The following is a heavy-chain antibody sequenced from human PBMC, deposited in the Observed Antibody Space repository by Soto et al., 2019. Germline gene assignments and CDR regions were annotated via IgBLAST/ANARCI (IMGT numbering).Heavy chain of an antibody. V-gene: IGHV4-30-4*01. J-gene: IGHJ2*01. CDR2: IYDSGST. Sequence: PSETLSLTCTVSGGSISGGVGGLYYWSWIRQPPGKGLEWIGYIYDSGSTYYNPSLKSRVTISVDTSKNQFSLRLSSVTAADTAVFYCARGVIPLTTDWYFDLWGRGTLVTVSS. CDR3: ARGVIPLTTDWYFDL. CDR1: GGSISGGVGGLYY. D-gene: IGHD4-17*01.